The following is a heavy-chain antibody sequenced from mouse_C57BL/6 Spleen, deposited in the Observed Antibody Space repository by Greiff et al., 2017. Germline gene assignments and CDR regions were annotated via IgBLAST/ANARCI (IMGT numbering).Heavy chain of an antibody. CDR3: ASYDYDVGY. CDR2: IDPSDSET. CDR1: GYTFTSYW. V-gene: IGHV1-52*01. D-gene: IGHD2-4*01. Sequence: QVQLQQPGAELVRPGSSVKLSCKASGYTFTSYWMHWVKQRPIQGLEWIGNIDPSDSETHYNQKFKDKATLTVEKSSSTAYMQLSSLTSEDSAVYYCASYDYDVGYWGQGTTLTVSS. J-gene: IGHJ2*01.